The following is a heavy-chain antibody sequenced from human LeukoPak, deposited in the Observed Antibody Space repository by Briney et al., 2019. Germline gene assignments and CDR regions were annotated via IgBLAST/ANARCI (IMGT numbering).Heavy chain of an antibody. CDR2: IRSKAYGGTT. CDR3: TRDNFWSGYSTFDY. CDR1: GFTFGDYA. Sequence: GGSLRLSCTASGFTFGDYAMSWVRQAPGKGLEWVGFIRSKAYGGTTEYAASVKGRFTNSRDDSKSIAYLQMNSLKTEDTAVYYCTRDNFWSGYSTFDYWGQGTLVTVSS. D-gene: IGHD3-3*01. V-gene: IGHV3-49*04. J-gene: IGHJ4*02.